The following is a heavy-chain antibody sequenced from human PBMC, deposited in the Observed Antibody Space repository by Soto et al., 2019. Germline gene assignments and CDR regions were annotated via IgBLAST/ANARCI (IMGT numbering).Heavy chain of an antibody. V-gene: IGHV6-1*01. CDR1: GDSVSSNSSA. CDR3: ASEAAPYYYYGMDV. Sequence: SQTLSLTFDISGDSVSSNSSAWNCISQSPSRGLEWLGRTYYRSKWYNDYAVSVKSRITINPDTSKNQFSLQLNSVTPEDTAVYYCASEAAPYYYYGMDVWGQGTTVTVSS. D-gene: IGHD6-25*01. J-gene: IGHJ6*02. CDR2: TYYRSKWYN.